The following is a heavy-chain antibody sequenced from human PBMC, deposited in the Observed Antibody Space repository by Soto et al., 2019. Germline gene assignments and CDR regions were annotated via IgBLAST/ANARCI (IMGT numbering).Heavy chain of an antibody. CDR2: ISYDGSNK. V-gene: IGHV3-30-3*01. Sequence: GGSLRLSCAASGFTFSSYAMHWVRQSPGKGLEWVAVISYDGSNKYYADSVKGRFTISRDNSKNTLYLQMNSLRAEDTAVYYCAREYCTNGVCYPGYWGQGTLVTVSS. CDR1: GFTFSSYA. D-gene: IGHD2-8*01. J-gene: IGHJ4*02. CDR3: AREYCTNGVCYPGY.